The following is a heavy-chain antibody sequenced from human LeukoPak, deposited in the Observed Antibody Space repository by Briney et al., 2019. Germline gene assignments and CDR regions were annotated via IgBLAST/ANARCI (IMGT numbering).Heavy chain of an antibody. D-gene: IGHD2-21*01. Sequence: KPSETRSLTCAVSGYSISTGYFWAWIRQPPGKGLEWIGSIWHNGGPSYNPSLKSRVTISMDKFKNQFSLDLSSVTAADTALYFCGRLSGFCGGNTCYHYFFDYWGQGTLVTVSS. CDR3: GRLSGFCGGNTCYHYFFDY. CDR2: IWHNGGP. V-gene: IGHV4-38-2*01. CDR1: GYSISTGYF. J-gene: IGHJ4*02.